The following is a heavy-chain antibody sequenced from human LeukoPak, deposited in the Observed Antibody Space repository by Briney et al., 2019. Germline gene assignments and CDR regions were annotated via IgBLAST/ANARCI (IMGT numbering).Heavy chain of an antibody. V-gene: IGHV3-49*04. J-gene: IGHJ4*02. Sequence: GGSLRLSCEASGFIFSNYWMSWVRQAPGKGLEWVGFIRSKAYGGTTEYAASVKGRFTISRDDSKSIAYLQMNSLKTEDTAVYYCTRDGIAAAGWYFDYWGQGTLVTVSS. CDR3: TRDGIAAAGWYFDY. CDR2: IRSKAYGGTT. CDR1: GFIFSNYW. D-gene: IGHD6-13*01.